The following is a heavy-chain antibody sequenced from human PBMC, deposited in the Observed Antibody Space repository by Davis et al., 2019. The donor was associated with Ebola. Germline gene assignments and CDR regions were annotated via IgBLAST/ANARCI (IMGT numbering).Heavy chain of an antibody. J-gene: IGHJ5*02. Sequence: SETLSFTCTVSGGSISSYYSSWIRQPPGKGLEWIGYIYYSGSTNYNPSLKSRVTISIDTSKNQFSLKLSSVTAADTAVYYCARAPGWFHPWGQGTLVTVSS. CDR2: IYYSGST. CDR1: GGSISSYY. CDR3: ARAPGWFHP. V-gene: IGHV4-59*08.